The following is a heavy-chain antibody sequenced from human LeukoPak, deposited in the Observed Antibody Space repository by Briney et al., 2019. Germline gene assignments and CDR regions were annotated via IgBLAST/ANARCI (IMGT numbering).Heavy chain of an antibody. D-gene: IGHD5-24*01. CDR1: GGSFSGYY. CDR3: ARSRWIRGGYRKRVFDY. J-gene: IGHJ4*02. Sequence: PSETLSLTCAVYGGSFSGYYWSWIPQPPGKGREWIGEIIHSGITNYNPSLKSRVTISVDTSKNQFSLKLSSVTAADTAVYYCARSRWIRGGYRKRVFDYWGQGTLVTVSS. V-gene: IGHV4-34*12. CDR2: IIHSGIT.